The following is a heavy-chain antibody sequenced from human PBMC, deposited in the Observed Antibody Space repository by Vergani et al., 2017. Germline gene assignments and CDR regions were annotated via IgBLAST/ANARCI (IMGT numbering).Heavy chain of an antibody. V-gene: IGHV3-53*01. CDR1: GFTVSSNY. Sequence: EVQLVESGGGLIQPGGSLRLSCAASGFTVSSNYMSWVRQAPGKGLEWVSVIYSGGSTYYADSVKGRFPISRDNSKNTLYLQMNSLRAEDTAVYYCARVRRGQLVKNWFDPWGQGTLVTVSS. D-gene: IGHD6-6*01. CDR3: ARVRRGQLVKNWFDP. J-gene: IGHJ5*02. CDR2: IYSGGST.